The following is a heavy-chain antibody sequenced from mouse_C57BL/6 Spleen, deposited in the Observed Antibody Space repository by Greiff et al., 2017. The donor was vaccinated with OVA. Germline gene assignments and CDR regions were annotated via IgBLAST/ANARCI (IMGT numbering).Heavy chain of an antibody. CDR1: GYAFSSSW. CDR2: IYPGDGDT. J-gene: IGHJ3*01. CDR3: ASVYYSSCSFAY. D-gene: IGHD1-1*01. Sequence: VQLQQSGPELVKPGASVKISCKASGYAFSSSWMNWVKQRPGKGLEWIGRIYPGDGDTNYNGKFKGKATLTADKSSSTAYMQLSSLTSEDSAVYFCASVYYSSCSFAYWGQGTLVTVSA. V-gene: IGHV1-82*01.